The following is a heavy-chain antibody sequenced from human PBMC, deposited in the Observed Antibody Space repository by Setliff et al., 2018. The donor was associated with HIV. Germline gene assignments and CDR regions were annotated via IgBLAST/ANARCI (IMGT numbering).Heavy chain of an antibody. J-gene: IGHJ4*02. CDR2: SKGKADGATI. CDR3: ATESRLLAGGSYPFDN. CDR1: GSMFTYAW. D-gene: IGHD1-26*01. Sequence: GGSLRLSCAASGSMFTYAWLSWVRQAPGKGLEWVGRSKGKADGATIDYATPVKGRFIISRDYSENTLFLQMNDLKIEDTGVYYCATESRLLAGGSYPFDNWGQGTLVTVSS. V-gene: IGHV3-15*01.